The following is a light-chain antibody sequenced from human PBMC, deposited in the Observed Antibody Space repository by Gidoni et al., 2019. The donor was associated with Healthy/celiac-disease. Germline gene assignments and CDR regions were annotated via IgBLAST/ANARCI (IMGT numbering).Light chain of an antibody. CDR1: QSVSSY. J-gene: IGKJ5*01. CDR3: QQRSNWPIT. Sequence: EIVLTQSPATLSLSPGERATLSCRASQSVSSYLDWYQQTPGQAPRLLIYDASNRATGIPARFSGSGSGTDFTLTISSLEPEDFAVYYCQQRSNWPITFGQGTRLEI. V-gene: IGKV3-11*01. CDR2: DAS.